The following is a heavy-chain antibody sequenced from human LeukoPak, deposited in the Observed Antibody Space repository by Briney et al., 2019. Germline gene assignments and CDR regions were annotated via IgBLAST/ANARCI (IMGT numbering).Heavy chain of an antibody. CDR3: AREYEGVIAFDY. Sequence: SVKVSCKASGGTFSSYAISWVRQAPGQGLEWMGGIIPIFGTANYAQKFQGRVTITADESTSTAYTELSSLRSEDTAVYYCAREYEGVIAFDYWGQGTLVTVSS. D-gene: IGHD3-16*02. V-gene: IGHV1-69*13. CDR1: GGTFSSYA. CDR2: IIPIFGTA. J-gene: IGHJ4*02.